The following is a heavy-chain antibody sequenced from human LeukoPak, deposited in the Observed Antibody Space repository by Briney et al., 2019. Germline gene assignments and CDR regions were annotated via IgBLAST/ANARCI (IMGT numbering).Heavy chain of an antibody. CDR1: GFTFSNYG. Sequence: PGGSLRLSCAASGFTFSNYGMHWVRQAPGKGLDWVAFIRPDGSDKYYADSVKGRFTFSRDNPKNTLYPQMNNLRAEDTAVYFCARDPGYSSGWVFDYWGQGALVTVSS. J-gene: IGHJ4*02. CDR2: IRPDGSDK. V-gene: IGHV3-30*02. CDR3: ARDPGYSSGWVFDY. D-gene: IGHD6-19*01.